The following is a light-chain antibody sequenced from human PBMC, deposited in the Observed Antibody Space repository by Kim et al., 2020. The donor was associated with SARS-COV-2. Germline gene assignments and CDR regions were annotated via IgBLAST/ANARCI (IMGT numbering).Light chain of an antibody. J-gene: IGLJ2*01. Sequence: PGGTVTLTCGSSTGTVSGAGCPSWFKKKPGQAPRALIYGTNDKRSWTPARFSGSLLGGKAALTLSGAQPEDEADYYCLLYYGGALLFGGGTQLTVL. CDR2: GTN. CDR1: TGTVSGAGC. V-gene: IGLV7-43*01. CDR3: LLYYGGALL.